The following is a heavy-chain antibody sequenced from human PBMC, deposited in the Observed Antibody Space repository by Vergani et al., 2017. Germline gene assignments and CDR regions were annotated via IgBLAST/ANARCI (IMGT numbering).Heavy chain of an antibody. CDR3: ARINYYGSSGYSLTRWHNWFDP. J-gene: IGHJ5*02. Sequence: EVQLVESGGGLVQPGGSLRLSCAASGFIFSHSWMSWVRQAPGKGLEWVANINQDGSEKYYVDSVKGRFTISSDNAKNSLYLQMNSLRAEDTALYYCARINYYGSSGYSLTRWHNWFDPWGQGTLITFSS. CDR2: INQDGSEK. V-gene: IGHV3-7*01. CDR1: GFIFSHSW. D-gene: IGHD3-22*01.